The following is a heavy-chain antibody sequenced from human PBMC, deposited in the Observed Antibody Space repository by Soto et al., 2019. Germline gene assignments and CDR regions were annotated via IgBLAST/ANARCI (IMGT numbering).Heavy chain of an antibody. Sequence: GESLKISCAASGFTFSSNYMSWVRQAPGKGLEWVSVIYSGGSTYYADSVKGRFTISRHNSKNTLYLQMNSLSAEDTAVYYCERDNGYYYYMDVWGKGTTVTVSS. D-gene: IGHD3-16*02. CDR1: GFTFSSNY. CDR2: IYSGGST. CDR3: ERDNGYYYYMDV. V-gene: IGHV3-53*04. J-gene: IGHJ6*03.